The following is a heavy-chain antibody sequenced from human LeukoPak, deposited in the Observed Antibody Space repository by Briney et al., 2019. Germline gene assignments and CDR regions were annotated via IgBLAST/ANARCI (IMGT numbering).Heavy chain of an antibody. Sequence: QSGGSLRLSCAASGFTFSSYSMNWVRQAPGKGLEWVAATSSSDAGTYHADSVRGRFTTSRDNSKNTLYLQMNSLRAEDAAVYYCAKDHVLLWFGELSFAVDYWGQGTLVTVSS. J-gene: IGHJ4*02. V-gene: IGHV3-23*01. CDR1: GFTFSSYS. CDR3: AKDHVLLWFGELSFAVDY. D-gene: IGHD3-10*01. CDR2: TSSSDAGT.